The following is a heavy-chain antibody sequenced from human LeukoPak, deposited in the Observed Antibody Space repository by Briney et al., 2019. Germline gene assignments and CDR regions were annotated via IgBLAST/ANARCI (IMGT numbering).Heavy chain of an antibody. J-gene: IGHJ3*02. Sequence: SETLSLTCTVSGGSISSYYWSWIRQLPGKGLEWIGYIYYSGSTNYNPSLKSRVTISVDTSKNQFSLKLSSVTAADTAVYYCARAPLFSGSAFDIWGQGTMVTVSS. V-gene: IGHV4-59*01. CDR2: IYYSGST. CDR1: GGSISSYY. D-gene: IGHD3-10*01. CDR3: ARAPLFSGSAFDI.